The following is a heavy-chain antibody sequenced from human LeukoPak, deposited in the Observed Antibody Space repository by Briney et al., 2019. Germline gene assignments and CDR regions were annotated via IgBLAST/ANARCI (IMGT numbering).Heavy chain of an antibody. V-gene: IGHV1-69-2*01. D-gene: IGHD2-2*01. CDR2: VDPEDGDT. CDR3: ATFQRQYCSSTSCSTPGMNWFDP. CDR1: GYTFTDYY. Sequence: ASVKISCKVSGYTFTDYYMHWVQQAPGKGLEWMGLVDPEDGDTIYAEKFQGRVTITADMSTGTAYMELSSLRSEDTAVYYCATFQRQYCSSTSCSTPGMNWFDPWGQGTLVTVSS. J-gene: IGHJ5*02.